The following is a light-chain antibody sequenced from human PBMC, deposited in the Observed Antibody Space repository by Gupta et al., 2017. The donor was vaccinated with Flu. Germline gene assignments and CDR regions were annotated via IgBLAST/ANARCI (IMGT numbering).Light chain of an antibody. CDR3: EAWDNDLSVVL. J-gene: IGLJ3*02. Sequence: STSNIGNNYVSWYQQLPGTAPKLLIYEIRKRPSGIPDRFSGSKSGTSATLDITGLQTADEADYCCEAWDNDLSVVLFGGGTKVTVL. CDR1: TSNIGNNY. CDR2: EIR. V-gene: IGLV1-51*02.